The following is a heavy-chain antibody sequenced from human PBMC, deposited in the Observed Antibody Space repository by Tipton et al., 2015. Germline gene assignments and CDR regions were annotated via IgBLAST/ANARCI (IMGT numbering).Heavy chain of an antibody. D-gene: IGHD3-16*02. V-gene: IGHV4-30-4*08. J-gene: IGHJ5*01. Sequence: TLSLTCTVSGGSISGAYNYWSWIRQHPTKGLEWIGYIFYSGSAFYNPSLKSRVSISVDTSKNQFSLNLTSVTAADTAMYYCARGGGDDYIWGSSRFDSWGQGILVTVSS. CDR3: ARGGGDDYIWGSSRFDS. CDR2: IFYSGSA. CDR1: GGSISGAYNY.